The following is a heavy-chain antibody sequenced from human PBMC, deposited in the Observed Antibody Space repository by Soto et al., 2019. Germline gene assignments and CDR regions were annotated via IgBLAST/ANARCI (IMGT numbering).Heavy chain of an antibody. CDR1: GASISGFY. D-gene: IGHD1-1*01. J-gene: IGHJ5*02. V-gene: IGHV4-4*07. CDR3: VRDGTKTLRDWFDP. CDR2: IYATGTT. Sequence: SETLSLTCTVSGASISGFYWSWIRKSAGKGLEWIGRIYATGTTDHNPSLKSRVMMSVDTSKKQFSLKLRSVTAADTAVYYCVRDGTKTLRDWFDPWGQGISVTVSS.